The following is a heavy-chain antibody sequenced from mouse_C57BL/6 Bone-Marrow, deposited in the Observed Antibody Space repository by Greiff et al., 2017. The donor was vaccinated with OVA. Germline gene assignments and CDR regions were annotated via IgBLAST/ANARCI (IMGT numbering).Heavy chain of an antibody. V-gene: IGHV7-1*01. D-gene: IGHD1-1*01. Sequence: EVKLVESGGGLVQSGRSLRLSCATSGFTFSDFYMEWVRQAPGKGLEWIAASRNKANDYTTEYSASVKGRFIVSRDTSQSILYLQMNALRAEDTAIYYCARDAWDYGGFAYWGQGTLVTVSA. CDR1: GFTFSDFY. J-gene: IGHJ3*01. CDR2: SRNKANDYTT. CDR3: ARDAWDYGGFAY.